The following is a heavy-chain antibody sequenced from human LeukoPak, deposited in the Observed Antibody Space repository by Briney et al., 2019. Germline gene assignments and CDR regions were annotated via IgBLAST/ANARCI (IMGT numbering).Heavy chain of an antibody. D-gene: IGHD3-10*01. CDR3: AKRGIVIRAVIIIGFHKEAYYFDY. CDR1: GITLSNYG. CDR2: ISERGGST. V-gene: IGHV3-23*01. Sequence: GGSLRLSCVVSGITLSNYGMSWVRQAPGKGLEWVSGISERGGSTNYADSVKGRFIISRDTSKNTVYLEMNSLRVEDTAVYFCAKRGIVIRAVIIIGFHKEAYYFDYWGQGILVTVSS. J-gene: IGHJ4*02.